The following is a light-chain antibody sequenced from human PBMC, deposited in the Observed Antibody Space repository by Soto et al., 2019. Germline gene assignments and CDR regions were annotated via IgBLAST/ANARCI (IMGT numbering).Light chain of an antibody. J-gene: IGLJ3*02. V-gene: IGLV1-44*01. CDR1: SSNIGSNT. CDR2: TNN. CDR3: AAWDDSPGRV. Sequence: QSVLTQPPSASGTPGQRVTISCSGSSSNIGSNTVNWYQQLPGTAPKLLIYTNNQRPSGVPVRSSGSKSGTSASLTISGLQSEDEADYYCAAWDDSPGRVFGGGTKVTVL.